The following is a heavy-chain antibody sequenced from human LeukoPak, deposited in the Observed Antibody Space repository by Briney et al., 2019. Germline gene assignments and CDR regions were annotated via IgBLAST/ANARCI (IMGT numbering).Heavy chain of an antibody. J-gene: IGHJ4*02. CDR1: GGTFSSYA. D-gene: IGHD6-6*01. V-gene: IGHV1-69*13. CDR2: IIPIFGTA. CDR3: ARERRVRYSSSSGHFDY. Sequence: SVKVSCKASGGTFSSYAISWARQAPGQGLEWMGGIIPIFGTANYAQKFQGRVTITADESTSTAYMELSSLRSEDTAVYYCARERRVRYSSSSGHFDYWGQGTLVTVSS.